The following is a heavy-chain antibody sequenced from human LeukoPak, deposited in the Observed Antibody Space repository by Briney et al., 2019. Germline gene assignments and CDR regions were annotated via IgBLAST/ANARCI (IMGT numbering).Heavy chain of an antibody. J-gene: IGHJ4*02. CDR1: GYTLTELS. D-gene: IGHD3-22*01. CDR3: AGSRLYYDSSGYYQGSLDY. V-gene: IGHV1-24*01. CDR2: FEPEDGET. Sequence: ASVKVSCKVSGYTLTELSMHWVRQAPGKGLEWMGGFEPEDGETIYAQKFQGRVTMTEDTSTDTAYMELSSLRSEDTAVYYCAGSRLYYDSSGYYQGSLDYWGQGTLVTVSS.